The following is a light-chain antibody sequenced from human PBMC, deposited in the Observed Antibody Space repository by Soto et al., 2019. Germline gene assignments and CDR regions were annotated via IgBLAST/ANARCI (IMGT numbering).Light chain of an antibody. CDR3: QQDYNFPNP. CDR2: GAS. CDR1: QSVSSSY. V-gene: IGKV3D-7*01. J-gene: IGKJ1*01. Sequence: PGERVTLSCRASQSVSSSYLTWYQQKPGQAPRLLIYGASTRATSIPARFSGSGSGTDFTLTISSLQPEDFAVYYCQQDYNFPNPFGQGTKVEIK.